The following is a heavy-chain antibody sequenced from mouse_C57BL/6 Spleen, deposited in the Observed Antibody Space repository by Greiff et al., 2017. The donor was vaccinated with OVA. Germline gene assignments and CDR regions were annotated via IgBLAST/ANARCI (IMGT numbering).Heavy chain of an antibody. CDR1: GYAFTNYL. CDR3: ARDGNYDYAMDY. Sequence: QVQLQQSGAELVRPGTSVKVSCKASGYAFTNYLIEWVKQRPGQGLEWIGVLNPGSGGTNYNEKFKGKATLTADKSSSTAYMQLSSLTSEDSAVYFCARDGNYDYAMDYWGQGTSVTVSS. D-gene: IGHD2-1*01. CDR2: LNPGSGGT. J-gene: IGHJ4*01. V-gene: IGHV1-54*01.